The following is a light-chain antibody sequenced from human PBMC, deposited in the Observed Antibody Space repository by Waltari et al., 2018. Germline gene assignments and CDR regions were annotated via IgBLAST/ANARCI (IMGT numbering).Light chain of an antibody. CDR2: DVS. CDR1: SSDVGAYNY. CDR3: SSFTSSSTRV. J-gene: IGLJ3*02. V-gene: IGLV2-14*01. Sequence: QSALTQPASVSGSPGQSITISCTGTSSDVGAYNYVSWYQQHPGKAPKLMLYDVSNRPSGVSNRFSGSKSGNTASLTISGLQADDEADYYCSSFTSSSTRVFGGGTKVTVL.